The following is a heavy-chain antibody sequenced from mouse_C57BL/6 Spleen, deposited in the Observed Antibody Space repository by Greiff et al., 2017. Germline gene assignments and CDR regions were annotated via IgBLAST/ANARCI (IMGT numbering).Heavy chain of an antibody. V-gene: IGHV1-55*01. D-gene: IGHD2-3*01. CDR3: ARSGGYYVYAMDY. Sequence: VQLQQPGAELVKPGASVKMSCKASGYTFTSYRITWVKQRPGQGLEWIGDIYPGSGSTNYNEKFKSKATLTVDTSSSTAYMQLSSLTSEDSAVYYCARSGGYYVYAMDYWGQGTSVTVSS. CDR2: IYPGSGST. J-gene: IGHJ4*01. CDR1: GYTFTSYR.